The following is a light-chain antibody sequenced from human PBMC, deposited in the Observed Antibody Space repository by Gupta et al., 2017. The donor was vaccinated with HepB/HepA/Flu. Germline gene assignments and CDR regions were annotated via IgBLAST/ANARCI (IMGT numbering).Light chain of an antibody. CDR3: QAWDSSAVV. CDR2: QDS. CDR1: KLGDKY. J-gene: IGLJ2*01. V-gene: IGLV3-1*01. Sequence: SYDLPQPPSVSVSQGQPASITCSGDKLGDKYACWYQQKPGQSPVLVIYQDSKRPSGIPERFSGSNSGNTATLTISGTQAMDEADYYCQAWDSSAVVFDGGTKLTVL.